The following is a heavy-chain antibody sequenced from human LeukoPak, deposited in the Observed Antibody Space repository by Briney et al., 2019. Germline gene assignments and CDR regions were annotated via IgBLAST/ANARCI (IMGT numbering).Heavy chain of an antibody. J-gene: IGHJ4*02. CDR2: MNPNGGNT. V-gene: IGHV1-8*01. CDR3: ARRGNSSPHFD. CDR1: GYTFTSYD. D-gene: IGHD6-13*01. Sequence: ASVKVSCKASGYTFTSYDINWVRQAPGQGLEWMGWMNPNGGNTGYAQKFQGRVTMTRNTSISTAYMELTSLRSEDTAVYYCARRGNSSPHFDWGQGTLVTVSS.